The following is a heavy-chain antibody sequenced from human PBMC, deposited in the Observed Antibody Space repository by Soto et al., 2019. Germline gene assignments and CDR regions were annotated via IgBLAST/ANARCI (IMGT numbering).Heavy chain of an antibody. CDR2: IIPILGST. D-gene: IGHD3-22*01. J-gene: IGHJ4*02. CDR3: ARDRYYDSNGYFYAAAY. CDR1: GGTFSNYG. V-gene: IGHV1-69*01. Sequence: QVQLVQSGAEVKMSGSSVKVSCKASGGTFSNYGISWVRQAPGQGLEWMGGIIPILGSTKSAQSFQGRVTFTADESTTTAYMELSSLRSDDTAVYYCARDRYYDSNGYFYAAAYWGQGTVVTVSS.